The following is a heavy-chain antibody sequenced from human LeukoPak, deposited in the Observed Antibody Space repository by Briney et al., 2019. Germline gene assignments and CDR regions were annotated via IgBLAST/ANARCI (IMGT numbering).Heavy chain of an antibody. J-gene: IGHJ4*02. CDR1: GGSVSSGSYY. Sequence: LSLTCTVSGGSVSSGSYYWSWIRQPPGKGLEWVAVISHDGTVQHYADSVKGRFTISRDNSDNTLYLQMNSLRDGDTAMYYCAKEGTAMASSYFDYWGQGTLITVSS. CDR2: ISHDGTVQ. D-gene: IGHD5-18*01. V-gene: IGHV3-30*18. CDR3: AKEGTAMASSYFDY.